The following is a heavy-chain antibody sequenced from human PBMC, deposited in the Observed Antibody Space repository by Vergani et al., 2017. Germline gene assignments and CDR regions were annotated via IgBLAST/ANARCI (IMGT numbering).Heavy chain of an antibody. Sequence: QVQLQQWGAGLLKPSETLSLTCAVYGGSFSGYYWSWIRQPPGKGLEWIGEINHSGSTNYNPSLKSRVTISVDTSKNQFSLKLSSVSAADTAVYYCARSPGIFGVVKYPSWGQGTLVTVSS. CDR3: ARSPGIFGVVKYPS. CDR2: INHSGST. J-gene: IGHJ4*02. V-gene: IGHV4-34*01. CDR1: GGSFSGYY. D-gene: IGHD3-3*01.